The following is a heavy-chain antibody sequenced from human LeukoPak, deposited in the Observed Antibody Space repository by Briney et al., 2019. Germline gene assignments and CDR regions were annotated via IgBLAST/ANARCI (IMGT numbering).Heavy chain of an antibody. D-gene: IGHD3-10*01. CDR2: ISYDGSNK. Sequence: PGGSLRLSCAASGFTFSSYGMHWVRQAPGKGLEWVAVISYDGSNKYYADSVKGRFTISRDNSKNTLYLQMNSLRAEDTAVYYCAKSLGFPSGTNHSGDYWGQGTLVTVSS. V-gene: IGHV3-30*18. J-gene: IGHJ4*02. CDR3: AKSLGFPSGTNHSGDY. CDR1: GFTFSSYG.